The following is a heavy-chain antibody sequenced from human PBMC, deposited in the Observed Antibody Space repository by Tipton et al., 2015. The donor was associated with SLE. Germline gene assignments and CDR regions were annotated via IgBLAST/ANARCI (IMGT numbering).Heavy chain of an antibody. CDR1: GFTVSRNY. CDR2: IYSDGST. V-gene: IGHV3-66*02. Sequence: SLRLSCAGAGFTVSRNYMSWVRQAPGKGLEWVSIIYSDGSTYYEDSVKGRFTISRDNSKNTLYLQMNSLRAEDTAVYYCARVLTLSYFDYWGQGTLVTVSS. J-gene: IGHJ4*02. CDR3: ARVLTLSYFDY.